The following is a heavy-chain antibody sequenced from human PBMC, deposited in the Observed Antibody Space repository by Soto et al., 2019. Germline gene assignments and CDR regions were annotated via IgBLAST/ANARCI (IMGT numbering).Heavy chain of an antibody. D-gene: IGHD6-25*01. Sequence: SLRLSCAASGFTFSSYSMNWVRQAPGKGLEWVSYISSSSSTIYYADSVKGRFTISRDNAKNSLYLQMNSLRAEDTAVYYCARETLSGHYHYYYMDFWGKGTTVPV. CDR3: ARETLSGHYHYYYMDF. CDR1: GFTFSSYS. V-gene: IGHV3-48*01. J-gene: IGHJ6*03. CDR2: ISSSSSTI.